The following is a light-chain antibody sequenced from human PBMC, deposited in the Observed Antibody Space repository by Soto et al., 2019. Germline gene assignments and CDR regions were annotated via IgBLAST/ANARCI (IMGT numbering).Light chain of an antibody. V-gene: IGKV3-15*01. J-gene: IGKJ5*01. CDR3: QPYNNGPPIT. CDR2: YAS. Sequence: DIMMTQSPATLSVSPGERATLTCRASQSVRNNLAWYQHKPGQVPRLLTYYASNRATGIPARFSGSGSGTEFTLTISSLQSEDVAVYYCQPYNNGPPITFGQGTRLEIK. CDR1: QSVRNN.